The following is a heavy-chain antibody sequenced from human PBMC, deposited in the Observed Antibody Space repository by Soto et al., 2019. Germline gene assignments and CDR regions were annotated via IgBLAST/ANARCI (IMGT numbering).Heavy chain of an antibody. CDR3: AREASAVVSLDY. V-gene: IGHV1-2*02. CDR1: GYIFTAYS. Sequence: ASVKVSCKAAGYIFTAYSMHGVGQAPGQGLEWLGWINPNSGDTIYAQKFQDRFTMTCDTSVSTAYLELSSLSSDDTALYYCAREASAVVSLDYWGQGTPVTVSS. CDR2: INPNSGDT. D-gene: IGHD2-15*01. J-gene: IGHJ4*02.